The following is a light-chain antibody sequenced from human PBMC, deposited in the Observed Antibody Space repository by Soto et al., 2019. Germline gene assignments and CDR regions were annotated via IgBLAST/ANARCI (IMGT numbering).Light chain of an antibody. J-gene: IGKJ1*01. V-gene: IGKV1-17*01. CDR1: QGIRND. CDR2: GAS. Sequence: DIQMTQSPSSLSAFVGDRVTITCRASQGIRNDLVWYQQKPGKAPKRLIYGASSLQSGVPSRFSGSGSETEFTFTIRSMQTEDFAHYFCLQHNSYPRTFGQGTKVDIK. CDR3: LQHNSYPRT.